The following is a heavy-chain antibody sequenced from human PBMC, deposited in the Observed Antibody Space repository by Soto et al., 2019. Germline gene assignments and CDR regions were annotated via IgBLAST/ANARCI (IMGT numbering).Heavy chain of an antibody. V-gene: IGHV1-69*11. CDR2: IIPMLGTS. D-gene: IGHD2-2*01. J-gene: IGHJ4*02. Sequence: QVQLVQSGAEVKKPGSSVKVSCKTSGDTFGTYAVNWVRQAPGQGLEWMGGIIPMLGTSNYAQRFQGRVTITADDSASTVYMELNSLKSEDTAVYYCARGYTSTWCLDSWGQGTLVTVSS. CDR1: GDTFGTYA. CDR3: ARGYTSTWCLDS.